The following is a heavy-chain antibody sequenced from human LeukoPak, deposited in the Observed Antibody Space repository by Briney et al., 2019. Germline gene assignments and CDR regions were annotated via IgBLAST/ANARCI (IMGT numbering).Heavy chain of an antibody. CDR3: ARESVYYYDSSGYLS. CDR2: ISSSSSYI. J-gene: IGHJ5*02. Sequence: GGSLRLSCAASGFTFSSYSMNWVRQAPGKGLEWVSSISSSSSYIYYADSVKGRFTISRDNAKNSLYLQMNSLRAEDAAVYYCARESVYYYDSSGYLSWGQGTLVTVSS. V-gene: IGHV3-21*01. CDR1: GFTFSSYS. D-gene: IGHD3-22*01.